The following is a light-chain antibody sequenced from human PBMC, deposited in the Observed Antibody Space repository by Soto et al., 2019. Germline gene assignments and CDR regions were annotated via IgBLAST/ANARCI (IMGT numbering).Light chain of an antibody. CDR3: QQYGSSPPT. V-gene: IGKV3-20*01. Sequence: EIVLTPSPGTLSLSPGERTTLSCRASQSISRYLAWYQQKPGQGPRLLIYGASSRATGTPDRFSGSGSGTDFTLTINRLETEDFALYYCQQYGSSPPTVGQGTPGDIK. CDR1: QSISRY. CDR2: GAS. J-gene: IGKJ1*01.